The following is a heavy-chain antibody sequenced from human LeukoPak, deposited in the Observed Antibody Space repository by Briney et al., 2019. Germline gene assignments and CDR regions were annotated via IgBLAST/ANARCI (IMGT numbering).Heavy chain of an antibody. Sequence: GGSLRLSCAASGFTFSSYSMNWVRQAPGEGLEWVSYISSSSSTIYYADSVKGRFTISRDNAKNSLYLQMNSLRDEDTAVYYCARGYCSGGSCYEFDYWGQGTLVTVSS. CDR3: ARGYCSGGSCYEFDY. V-gene: IGHV3-48*02. D-gene: IGHD2-15*01. CDR2: ISSSSSTI. J-gene: IGHJ4*02. CDR1: GFTFSSYS.